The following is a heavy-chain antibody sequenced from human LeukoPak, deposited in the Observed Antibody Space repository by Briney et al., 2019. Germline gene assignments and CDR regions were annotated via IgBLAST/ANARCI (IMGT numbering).Heavy chain of an antibody. J-gene: IGHJ4*02. Sequence: PGGSLRLSCAASGFTFSSYAMSWVRQAPGKGLEWVSAISGSGGSTYYADSVKGRFTISRDNSKNTLYLQMNSLRAEDTAVYYCAKVRWFGELLSDFDYWGQGTLVTVSS. CDR1: GFTFSSYA. V-gene: IGHV3-23*01. D-gene: IGHD3-10*01. CDR3: AKVRWFGELLSDFDY. CDR2: ISGSGGST.